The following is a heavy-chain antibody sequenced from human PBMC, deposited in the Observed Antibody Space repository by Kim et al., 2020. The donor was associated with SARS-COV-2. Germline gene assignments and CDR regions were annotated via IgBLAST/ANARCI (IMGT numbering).Heavy chain of an antibody. D-gene: IGHD6-13*01. V-gene: IGHV4-59*13. J-gene: IGHJ4*02. CDR1: GGSISSYY. CDR3: AREIAAAGRPPHFDY. CDR2: IYYSGST. Sequence: SETLSLTCTVSGGSISSYYWSWIRQPPGKGLEWIGYIYYSGSTNYNPSLKSRVTISVDTSKNQFSLKLSSVTAADTAVYYCAREIAAAGRPPHFDYWGQGTLVTVSS.